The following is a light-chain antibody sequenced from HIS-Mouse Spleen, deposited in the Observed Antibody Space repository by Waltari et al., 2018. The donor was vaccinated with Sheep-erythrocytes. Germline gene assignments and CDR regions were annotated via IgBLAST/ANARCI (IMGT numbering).Light chain of an antibody. Sequence: QSVLTQPPSVSGAPGQRVTISCTGSSSNIGAGYDVHWYQQLPGTAPNLLIYGNSNRPSGVPDRFSGSKSGTSASLAITGLQAEDEADYYCKSYDSSLSGVVFGGGTKLTVL. CDR1: SSNIGAGYD. CDR2: GNS. CDR3: KSYDSSLSGVV. J-gene: IGLJ2*01. V-gene: IGLV1-40*01.